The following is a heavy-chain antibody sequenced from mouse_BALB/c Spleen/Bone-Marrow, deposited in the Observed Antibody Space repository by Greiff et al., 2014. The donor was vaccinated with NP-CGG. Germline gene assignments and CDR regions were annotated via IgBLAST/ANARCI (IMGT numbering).Heavy chain of an antibody. Sequence: QVQLQQSGAELVRPGASVKLSCKASGYTFTSYNMYWVKQRPGQGLEWIGEINPSNGGTNFNEKFKSKATLTVDKSSSTAYMQLSSLTFEDSAIYYCTRPYYGYVGYAYWGQGTQVTVSA. CDR3: TRPYYGYVGYAY. CDR1: GYTFTSYN. V-gene: IGHV1S81*02. J-gene: IGHJ3*01. CDR2: INPSNGGT. D-gene: IGHD1-2*01.